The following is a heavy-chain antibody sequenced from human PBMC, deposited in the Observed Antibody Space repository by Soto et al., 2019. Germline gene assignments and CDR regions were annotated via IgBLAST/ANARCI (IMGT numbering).Heavy chain of an antibody. D-gene: IGHD2-2*01. J-gene: IGHJ6*02. V-gene: IGHV5-10-1*01. CDR3: ARLPTSSTSCRSGNSCYYYGMDV. CDR1: GYSFTSYW. Sequence: PGESLKISCKGSGYSFTSYWISWVRQMPGKGLEWMGRIDPSDSYTNYSPSFQGHVTISADKSISTAYLQWSSLKASDTAMYYCARLPTSSTSCRSGNSCYYYGMDVWGQGTTVTVSS. CDR2: IDPSDSYT.